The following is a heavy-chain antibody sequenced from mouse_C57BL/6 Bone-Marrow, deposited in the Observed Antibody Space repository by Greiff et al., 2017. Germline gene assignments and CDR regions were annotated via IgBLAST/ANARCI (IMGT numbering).Heavy chain of an antibody. J-gene: IGHJ1*03. D-gene: IGHD1-1*01. CDR2: INPSTGGT. CDR1: GYSFTGYY. CDR3: AREVVAIYWYFDV. V-gene: IGHV1-42*01. Sequence: EVQLQQSGPELVKPGASVKISCKASGYSFTGYYMNWVKQSPEKSLEWIGEINPSTGGTTYNQKFKAKATLTVDKSSSTAYMQLKSLTSEDSAVYYCAREVVAIYWYFDVWGTGTTVTVSS.